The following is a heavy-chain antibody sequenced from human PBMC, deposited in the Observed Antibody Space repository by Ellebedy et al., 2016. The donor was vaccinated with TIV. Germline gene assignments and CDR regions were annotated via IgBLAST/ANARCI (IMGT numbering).Heavy chain of an antibody. CDR2: IVVGSGNT. J-gene: IGHJ5*02. CDR1: GFTFTSSA. D-gene: IGHD5-24*01. V-gene: IGHV1-58*02. CDR3: AAGMGEFDP. Sequence: AASVTVSCKASGFTFTSSAMQWVRQARGQRLEWIGWIVVGSGNTNYAQKFQERVTITRDMSTSTAYMELSSLRSEDTAVYYCAAGMGEFDPWGQGTLVTVSS.